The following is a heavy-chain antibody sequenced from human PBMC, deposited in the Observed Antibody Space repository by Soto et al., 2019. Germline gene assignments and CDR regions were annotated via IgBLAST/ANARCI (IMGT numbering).Heavy chain of an antibody. Sequence: GASVRVSCKASGYTFTSYDINWVRQATGQGLEWMGWMNPNSGNTGYAQKFQGRVTMTRNTSISTAYMELSSLRSEDTAVYYCARSWAYVFWSGHPPPRTMDVSGKRTTLTVSS. D-gene: IGHD3-3*01. V-gene: IGHV1-8*01. CDR1: GYTFTSYD. CDR2: MNPNSGNT. J-gene: IGHJ6*03. CDR3: ARSWAYVFWSGHPPPRTMDV.